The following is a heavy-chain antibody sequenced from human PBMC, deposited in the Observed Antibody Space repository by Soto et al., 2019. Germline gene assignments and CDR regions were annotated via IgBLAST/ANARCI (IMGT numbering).Heavy chain of an antibody. CDR3: ARKDYGDYSLDY. CDR2: IYYSGST. Sequence: SETLSLTCTVTGGSSSSYYWSWIRQPRGKGLEWIGYIYYSGSTNYNPSLKSRVTISVDTSKNQFSLKLSSVTAADTAVYYCARKDYGDYSLDYWGQGTLVTVS. D-gene: IGHD4-17*01. J-gene: IGHJ4*02. CDR1: GGSSSSYY. V-gene: IGHV4-59*08.